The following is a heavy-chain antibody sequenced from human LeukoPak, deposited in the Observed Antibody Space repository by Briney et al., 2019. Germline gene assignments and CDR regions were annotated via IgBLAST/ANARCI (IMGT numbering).Heavy chain of an antibody. V-gene: IGHV4-31*03. CDR3: ARHSSLRTFDY. Sequence: PSQTLSLTCTVSGGSISSGGYYWSWIRQHPGKGLEWIGYIYYSGSTYYNPSLKSRVTISVDTSKNQFSLKLSSVTAADTALYYCARHSSLRTFDYWGQGTLVTVSS. J-gene: IGHJ4*02. CDR1: GGSISSGGYY. CDR2: IYYSGST. D-gene: IGHD1-1*01.